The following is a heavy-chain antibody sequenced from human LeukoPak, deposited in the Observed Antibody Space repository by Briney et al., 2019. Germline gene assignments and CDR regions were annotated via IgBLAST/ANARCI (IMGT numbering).Heavy chain of an antibody. Sequence: GASVKVSWKASGGTFSSYAISWVRQAPGQGLEWMGGIIPIFGTANYAQKFQGRVTITADESTSTAYMELSSLRSEDTAVYYCARGHSPLFCSGGSCYSGIFWGQGTLVTVSS. CDR1: GGTFSSYA. V-gene: IGHV1-69*13. D-gene: IGHD2-15*01. J-gene: IGHJ4*02. CDR2: IIPIFGTA. CDR3: ARGHSPLFCSGGSCYSGIF.